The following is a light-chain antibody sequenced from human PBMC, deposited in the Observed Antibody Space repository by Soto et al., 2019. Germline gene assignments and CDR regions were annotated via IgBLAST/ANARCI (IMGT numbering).Light chain of an antibody. CDR1: SSDICAYYY. CDR2: EVN. CDR3: LSFTTTXTHV. J-gene: IGLJ1*01. V-gene: IGLV2-14*01. Sequence: QSFLTQPASLSGSPVQSITISCTGTSSDICAYYYFSWFQQHPGKSPKLMISEVNNRPSGVSNRFSGSKSVNTAYLTISGLQVEDEAEYFCLSFTTTXTHVFGTGTKVXV.